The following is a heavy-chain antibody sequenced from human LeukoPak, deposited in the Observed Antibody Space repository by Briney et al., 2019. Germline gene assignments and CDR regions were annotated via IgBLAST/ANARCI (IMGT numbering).Heavy chain of an antibody. D-gene: IGHD3-9*01. J-gene: IGHJ6*02. CDR2: IYSGGST. CDR3: AREGVLRYFDWLPSPYYYYGMDV. Sequence: PGGSLRLSCAASGFTFSSYAMSWVRQAPGKGLEWVSVIYSGGSTYYADSVKGRFTISRDNSKNTLYLQMNSLRAEDTAVYYCAREGVLRYFDWLPSPYYYYGMDVWGQGTTVTVSS. V-gene: IGHV3-66*01. CDR1: GFTFSSYA.